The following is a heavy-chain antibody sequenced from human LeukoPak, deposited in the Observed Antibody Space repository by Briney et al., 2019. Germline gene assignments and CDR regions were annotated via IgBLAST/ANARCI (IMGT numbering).Heavy chain of an antibody. CDR1: GFTFSSYS. V-gene: IGHV3-21*04. CDR3: ARDRRTYYYGSGIFDI. CDR2: ISSSSSSI. J-gene: IGHJ3*02. Sequence: GGSLRLSCAASGFTFSSYSMNWVRQAPGKGLEWVSSISSSSSSIYYTDSVKGRFTISRDNAKNSLYLQMNSLRAEDTALYYCARDRRTYYYGSGIFDIWGQGTMVTVSS. D-gene: IGHD3-10*01.